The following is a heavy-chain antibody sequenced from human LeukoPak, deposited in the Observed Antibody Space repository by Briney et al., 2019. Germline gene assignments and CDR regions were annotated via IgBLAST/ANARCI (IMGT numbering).Heavy chain of an antibody. V-gene: IGHV3-48*03. CDR3: AGGYGTTYSYYYYYMDV. Sequence: GGSLRLSCAASGFTFSSYEMNWVRQAPGKGLDWVSYISSSGSNIYYADSVKGRFTISRDNAKNSLYLQMNSLRAEDTAVYYCAGGYGTTYSYYYYYMDVWGKGTTVTVSS. CDR2: ISSSGSNI. J-gene: IGHJ6*03. CDR1: GFTFSSYE. D-gene: IGHD1/OR15-1a*01.